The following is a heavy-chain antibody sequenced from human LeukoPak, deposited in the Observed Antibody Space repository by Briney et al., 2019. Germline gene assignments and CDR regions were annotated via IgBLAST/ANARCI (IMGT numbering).Heavy chain of an antibody. D-gene: IGHD1-26*01. V-gene: IGHV1-8*02. CDR1: GYTFTSYD. CDR3: AREGSSYAAFDI. J-gene: IGHJ3*02. Sequence: ASVKVSCKASGYTFTSYDINWVRQATGQGLEWMGWMNPNSGHTGYAQKFQGRVTMSRDMSTSTVYMELSSLGSADTAMYYCAREGSSYAAFDIWGQGTMVTVSS. CDR2: MNPNSGHT.